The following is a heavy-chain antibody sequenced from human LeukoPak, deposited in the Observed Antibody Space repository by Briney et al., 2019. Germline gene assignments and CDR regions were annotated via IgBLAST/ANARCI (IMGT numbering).Heavy chain of an antibody. V-gene: IGHV1-18*01. CDR1: GYTFTSYG. D-gene: IGHD1-26*01. J-gene: IGHJ4*02. CDR3: ARDFDQYSGRFGGFGHGF. Sequence: ASVKVSCKASGYTFTSYGINWVRQAPGQGLEWMGWISAYNGNTNYAQRLQGRVTMTTDISTSTAYMELRSLRSDDTAVYYCARDFDQYSGRFGGFGHGFWGQGTLVTVSS. CDR2: ISAYNGNT.